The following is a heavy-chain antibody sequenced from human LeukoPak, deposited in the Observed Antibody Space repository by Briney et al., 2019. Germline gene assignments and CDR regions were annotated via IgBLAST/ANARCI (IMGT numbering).Heavy chain of an antibody. CDR1: GYTFTSYD. CDR2: MNPNSGNT. D-gene: IGHD3-22*01. CDR3: ARGPETPYYYDSTDYYYYYMDV. V-gene: IGHV1-8*01. Sequence: GASVKVSCKASGYTFTSYDINWVRQAAGQGLEWMGWMNPNSGNTGYAQKFQGRVTMTRNTSISTAYMELSSLRSEDTAVYYCARGPETPYYYDSTDYYYYYMDVRGKGTTVTVSS. J-gene: IGHJ6*03.